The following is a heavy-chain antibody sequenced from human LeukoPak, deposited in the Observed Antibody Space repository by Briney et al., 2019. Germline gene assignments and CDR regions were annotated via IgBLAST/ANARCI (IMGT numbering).Heavy chain of an antibody. CDR3: AKLSVLRFLEWSPPGY. Sequence: GGSLRLSCAASGFTFSNAWMNWVRQAPGKGLEWVSAISGSGGSTYYADSVKGRFTISRDNSKNTLYLQMNSLRAEDTAVYYCAKLSVLRFLEWSPPGYWGQGTLVTVSS. V-gene: IGHV3-23*01. D-gene: IGHD3-3*01. CDR1: GFTFSNAW. J-gene: IGHJ4*02. CDR2: ISGSGGST.